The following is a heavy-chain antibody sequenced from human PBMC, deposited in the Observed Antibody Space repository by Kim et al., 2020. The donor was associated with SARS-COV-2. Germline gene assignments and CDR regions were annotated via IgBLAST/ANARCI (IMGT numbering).Heavy chain of an antibody. CDR3: ARDRNYCSSTSCWGLFDP. D-gene: IGHD2-2*01. V-gene: IGHV3-74*01. J-gene: IGHJ5*02. CDR1: GFTFSSYW. CDR2: INSDESIT. Sequence: GGSPRLSCAASGFTFSSYWMHWVRQTPGRGLVWVSRINSDESITNYADSVKGRFTIFRDNAKNTLYLQMNSLRAEDTAVYYCARDRNYCSSTSCWGLFDPWGQGTLVTVSS.